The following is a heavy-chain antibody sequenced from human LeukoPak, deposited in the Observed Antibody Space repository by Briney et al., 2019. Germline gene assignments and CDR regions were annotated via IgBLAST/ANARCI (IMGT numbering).Heavy chain of an antibody. D-gene: IGHD4-17*01. V-gene: IGHV4-31*03. CDR3: ASSGPPDYGLNYYYYYYMDV. J-gene: IGHJ6*03. Sequence: SETLSLTCTVSGGFISSGGYYWSWIRQHPGKGLEWIGYIYYSGSTYYNPSLKSRVTISVDTSKNQFSLKLSSVTAADTAVYYCASSGPPDYGLNYYYYYYMDVWGKGTTVTVSS. CDR1: GGFISSGGYY. CDR2: IYYSGST.